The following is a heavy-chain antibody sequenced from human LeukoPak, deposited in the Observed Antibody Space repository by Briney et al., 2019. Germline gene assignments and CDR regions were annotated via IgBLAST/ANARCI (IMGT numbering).Heavy chain of an antibody. Sequence: GGSLRLSCAASGFTVSSNYMSWVRQAPGKGLEWVSVIYSGGSTYYADSVKGRFTISRDNAKNSLYLQMNSLRAEDTAVYYCARDSWGSAYYFDYWGQGTLVTVSS. V-gene: IGHV3-53*01. D-gene: IGHD3-16*01. CDR1: GFTVSSNY. J-gene: IGHJ4*02. CDR3: ARDSWGSAYYFDY. CDR2: IYSGGST.